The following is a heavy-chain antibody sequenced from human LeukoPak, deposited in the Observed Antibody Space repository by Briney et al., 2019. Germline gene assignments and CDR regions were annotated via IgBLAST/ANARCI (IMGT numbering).Heavy chain of an antibody. V-gene: IGHV3-9*03. D-gene: IGHD3-22*01. J-gene: IGHJ4*02. CDR1: GFTFDDYA. CDR3: AKGRYYYDSSGYDY. CDR2: ISWNSGSI. Sequence: PGGSLRLSCAASGFTFDDYAMHWVRQAPGKGLEWVSGISWNSGSIGYADSVKGRFTISRDNAKNSLYLQMNSLRAEDMALYYCAKGRYYYDSSGYDYWGQGTLVTASS.